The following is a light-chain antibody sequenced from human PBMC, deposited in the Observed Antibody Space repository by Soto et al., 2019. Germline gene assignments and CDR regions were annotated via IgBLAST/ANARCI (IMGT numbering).Light chain of an antibody. CDR1: QGIRND. CDR3: LQDYNYPWT. CDR2: AAS. V-gene: IGKV1-6*01. J-gene: IGKJ1*01. Sequence: AIQMTQSPSSLSASVGDRVTITCRASQGIRNDLSWYQQKPGKAPKLLIYAASSLHSEVPSRFSGRGSGTDFTLTISSLQPEDFATYYCLQDYNYPWTFGQGTKVEIK.